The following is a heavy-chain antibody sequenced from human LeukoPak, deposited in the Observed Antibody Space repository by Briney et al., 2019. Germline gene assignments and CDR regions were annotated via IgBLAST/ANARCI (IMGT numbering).Heavy chain of an antibody. V-gene: IGHV3-48*01. D-gene: IGHD5-12*01. J-gene: IGHJ4*02. CDR2: ISSSSSTI. Sequence: GGSLRLSCAASGFTFSSYAMSWVRQAPGKGLEWVSYISSSSSTIYYADSVKGRFTISRDNAKNSLYLQMNSLRAEDTAVYYCARDLWGLVATTYYFDYWGQGTLVTVSS. CDR3: ARDLWGLVATTYYFDY. CDR1: GFTFSSYA.